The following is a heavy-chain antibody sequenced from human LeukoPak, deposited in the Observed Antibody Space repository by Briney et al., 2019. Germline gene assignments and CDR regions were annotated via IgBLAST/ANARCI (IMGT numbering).Heavy chain of an antibody. CDR2: IYYSGST. D-gene: IGHD6-13*01. J-gene: IGHJ6*02. CDR3: ARDRQLGPYYYYGMDV. Sequence: SETLSLTCTVSGGSISSSSYYWGWIRQPPGKGLEWIGSIYYSGSTYYNPSLKSRVTISVDTSKNQFSLKLSSVTAADTAVYYCARDRQLGPYYYYGMDVWGQGTTVTVSS. CDR1: GGSISSSSYY. V-gene: IGHV4-39*02.